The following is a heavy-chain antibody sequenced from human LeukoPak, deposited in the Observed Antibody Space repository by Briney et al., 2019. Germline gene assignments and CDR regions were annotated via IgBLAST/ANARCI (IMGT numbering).Heavy chain of an antibody. CDR3: ARGGGRYYDFWTPGGFDY. V-gene: IGHV3-53*01. D-gene: IGHD3-3*01. Sequence: GGSLRLSCAASGFTVSSNYMSWVRQAPGKGLEWVSVIYIGGSTYYADSVKGRFTISRDNSKNTLYLQMNSLRAEDTAVYYCARGGGRYYDFWTPGGFDYWGQGTLVTVSS. CDR2: IYIGGST. J-gene: IGHJ4*02. CDR1: GFTVSSNY.